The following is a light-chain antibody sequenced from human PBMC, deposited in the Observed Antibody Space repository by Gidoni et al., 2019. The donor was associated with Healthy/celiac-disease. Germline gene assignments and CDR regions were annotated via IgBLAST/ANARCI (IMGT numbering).Light chain of an antibody. CDR1: QSVLYSSNNKNY. J-gene: IGKJ3*01. CDR2: WAS. Sequence: DIVMSQSPDSLAVSLGERATINCKSSQSVLYSSNNKNYLAWYQQKPGLPPKLLISWASTRESGVPDRFSGSGSGTDFTLPSSSLQADDGAVYYCQQYSSTPFTFGPGTKVDIK. CDR3: QQYSSTPFT. V-gene: IGKV4-1*01.